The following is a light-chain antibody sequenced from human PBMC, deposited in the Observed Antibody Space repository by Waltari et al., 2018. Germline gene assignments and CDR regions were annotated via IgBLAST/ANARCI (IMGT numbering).Light chain of an antibody. CDR2: DVR. V-gene: IGLV2-14*01. CDR1: STDIGTYNF. Sequence: QSALTQPASVSGSPGQSITISCTGTSTDIGTYNFVSWYRQDPGQAPKLLIYDVRRPLGLSLRFSCSNSGATASLTISGLQAEDESYYYCSSYTSRGTLIFGGGTRVTVL. J-gene: IGLJ2*01. CDR3: SSYTSRGTLI.